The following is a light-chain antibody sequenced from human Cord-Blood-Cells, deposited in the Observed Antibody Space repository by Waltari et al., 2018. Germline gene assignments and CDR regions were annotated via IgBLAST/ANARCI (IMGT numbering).Light chain of an antibody. CDR3: QQRSNWPPWT. CDR2: DAS. J-gene: IGKJ1*01. CDR1: QSVSSY. Sequence: EMMLTQSPATPSLSPGERVTLSCRASQSVSSYLAWYQQKPGQAPRPLIYDASNRATGIPARFSGSGSAGDFTLPISSLEPEDFAVYYCQQRSNWPPWTFGQGTKVEIK. V-gene: IGKV3-11*02.